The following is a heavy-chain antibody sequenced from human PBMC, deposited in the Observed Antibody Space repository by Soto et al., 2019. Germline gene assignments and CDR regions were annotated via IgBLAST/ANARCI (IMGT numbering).Heavy chain of an antibody. J-gene: IGHJ4*02. CDR2: ISNNGDTA. Sequence: EVQLLEFGGGLVQPGGSLTLSCATSGFTFSSYAMVWVRQAAEKGLEWVASISNNGDTAYYADSVKGRFTISRGNSENXLYLQMNGLRADDTALYFCAKSRVFIGAIVTLLDSWGQGTQVTVSS. D-gene: IGHD3-16*02. CDR3: AKSRVFIGAIVTLLDS. CDR1: GFTFSSYA. V-gene: IGHV3-23*01.